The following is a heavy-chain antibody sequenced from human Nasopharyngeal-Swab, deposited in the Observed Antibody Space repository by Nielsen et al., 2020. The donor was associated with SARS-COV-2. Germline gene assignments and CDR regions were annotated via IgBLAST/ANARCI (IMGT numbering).Heavy chain of an antibody. Sequence: GSLRLSCAISGGTFSKYYWSWLRAPPGKCPEVLREGDDSGTCCYSPSLESRVTISRDLSRNQFSLELTSVTPEDTAVYYCASGARSSGSISFSLYWFFDLWGRGTLVTVSS. CDR2: GDDSGTC. CDR3: ASGARSSGSISFSLYWFFDL. D-gene: IGHD6-13*01. CDR1: GGTFSKYY. V-gene: IGHV4-34*01. J-gene: IGHJ2*01.